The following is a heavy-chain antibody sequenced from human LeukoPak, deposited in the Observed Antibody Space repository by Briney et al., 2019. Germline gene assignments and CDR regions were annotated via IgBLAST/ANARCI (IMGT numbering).Heavy chain of an antibody. D-gene: IGHD5-12*01. CDR3: ARALPRGYSGYAHEEGIDY. J-gene: IGHJ4*02. CDR1: GGSISSSSYY. V-gene: IGHV4-39*07. CDR2: IYYSGST. Sequence: SETLSLTCTVSGGSISSSSYYWGWIRQPPGKGLEWVGSIYYSGSTYYNPSLKSRVTISVDTSKNQFSLKLSSVTAADTAVYYCARALPRGYSGYAHEEGIDYWGQGTLVTVSS.